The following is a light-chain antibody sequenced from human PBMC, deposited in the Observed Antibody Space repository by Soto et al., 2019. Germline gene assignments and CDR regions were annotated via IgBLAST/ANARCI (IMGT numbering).Light chain of an antibody. V-gene: IGKV2-24*01. CDR2: KIS. CDR3: MQATQSYT. J-gene: IGKJ2*01. Sequence: DLGLTQTPLSSPVALAQPASISCRSSQSRVHSDGNTYFNWLQQRPGQPPRLLIYKISKRFPGVPDRFSGSGAGTNFTLKISRVEAEDVGVYYCMQATQSYTFGQGTKLEIK. CDR1: QSRVHSDGNTY.